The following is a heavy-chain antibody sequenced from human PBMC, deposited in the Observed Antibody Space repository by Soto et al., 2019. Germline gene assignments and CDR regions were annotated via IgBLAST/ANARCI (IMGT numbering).Heavy chain of an antibody. CDR2: MNPNSGNT. J-gene: IGHJ5*02. D-gene: IGHD3-9*01. Sequence: ASVKVSCKASGYTFTSYGISWVRQAPGQGLEWMGWMNPNSGNTGYAQKFQGRVTMTRNTSISTAYMELSSLRSEDTAVYYCARGSGPNVRYFDWLLSTNWFDPSGQGTLVTVSS. CDR3: ARGSGPNVRYFDWLLSTNWFDP. CDR1: GYTFTSYG. V-gene: IGHV1-8*02.